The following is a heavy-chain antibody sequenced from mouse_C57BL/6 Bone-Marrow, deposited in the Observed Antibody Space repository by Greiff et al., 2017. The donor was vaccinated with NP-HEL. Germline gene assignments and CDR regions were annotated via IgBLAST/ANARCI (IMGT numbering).Heavy chain of an antibody. CDR1: GYTFTSYW. V-gene: IGHV1-5*01. D-gene: IGHD2-4*01. CDR3: TIYYDYDEGYYYAMDY. J-gene: IGHJ4*01. CDR2: IYPGNSDT. Sequence: VQLQQSGTVLARPGASVKMSCKTSGYTFTSYWMHWVKQRPGQGLEWIGAIYPGNSDTSYNQKFKGKAKLTAVPSASTAYMALSSLTNEDSAVYYWTIYYDYDEGYYYAMDYWGQGTSVTVSS.